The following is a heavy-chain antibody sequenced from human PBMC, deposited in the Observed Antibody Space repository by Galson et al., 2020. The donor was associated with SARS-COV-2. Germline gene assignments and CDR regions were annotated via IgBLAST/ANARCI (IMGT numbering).Heavy chain of an antibody. D-gene: IGHD4-4*01. Sequence: SLKISCAASGFAFDDYAMHWVRQAPGTGLEWVSGISWNTKNIDYADSVKGRFTISRDNAKNSLYLQMNSLRAEDTALYYCVKDRDDYNFYAFHIWGQGTMVTVSS. J-gene: IGHJ3*02. CDR2: ISWNTKNI. CDR3: VKDRDDYNFYAFHI. CDR1: GFAFDDYA. V-gene: IGHV3-9*01.